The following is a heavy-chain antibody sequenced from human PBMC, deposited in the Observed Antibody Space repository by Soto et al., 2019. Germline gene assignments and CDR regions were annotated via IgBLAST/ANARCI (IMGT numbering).Heavy chain of an antibody. CDR1: GGTFSSYT. CDR2: IIPILGIA. J-gene: IGHJ4*02. V-gene: IGHV1-69*02. Sequence: QVQLVQSGAEVKKPGSSVKVSCKASGGTFSSYTISWVRQAPGQGLEWMGRIIPILGIANYAQKFQGRVTIAADKSTRTASMGLSSPRSEDTAVYYCARAQLTMVRGVICDSWGQGALVTFSS. D-gene: IGHD3-10*01. CDR3: ARAQLTMVRGVICDS.